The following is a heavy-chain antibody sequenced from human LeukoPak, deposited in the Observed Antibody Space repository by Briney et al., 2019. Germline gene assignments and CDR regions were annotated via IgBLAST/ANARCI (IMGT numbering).Heavy chain of an antibody. V-gene: IGHV4-59*08. D-gene: IGHD3-9*01. CDR3: ARGLRYFDFLLPVDY. J-gene: IGHJ4*02. CDR1: GGSISSYY. CDR2: IYYSGST. Sequence: SETLSLTCTVSGGSISSYYWSWIRQPPGKGLEWIGYIYYSGSTNYNPSLKSRVTISVDTSKNQFSLKLSSVTAADTAVYYCARGLRYFDFLLPVDYWGQGTLVTVSS.